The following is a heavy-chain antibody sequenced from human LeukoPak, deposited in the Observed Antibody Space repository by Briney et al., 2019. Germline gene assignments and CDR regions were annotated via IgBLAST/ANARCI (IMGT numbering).Heavy chain of an antibody. V-gene: IGHV3-30*18. J-gene: IGHJ4*02. CDR1: GFTFSSYV. Sequence: PGRSLRLSCAASGFTFSSYVMHWVRQAPGKGLEWVAVISYDGSNKYYADSVKGRFTISRDNSKNTLYLQMNSLRAEDTAVYYCAKSNCGGDCSIDYWGQGTLVTVSS. CDR2: ISYDGSNK. CDR3: AKSNCGGDCSIDY. D-gene: IGHD2-21*02.